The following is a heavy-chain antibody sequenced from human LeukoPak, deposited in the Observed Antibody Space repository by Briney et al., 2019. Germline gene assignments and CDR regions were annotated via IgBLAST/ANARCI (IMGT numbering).Heavy chain of an antibody. V-gene: IGHV4-59*08. Sequence: ETLSLTCTVSGGSISSYYWSWIRQPPGKGLEWIGYIYYSGSTNYNPSLKSRVTISVDTSKNQFSLKLSSVTAADTAVYYCARVHSGIAARPSYWGQGTLVTVSS. CDR1: GGSISSYY. J-gene: IGHJ4*02. CDR2: IYYSGST. CDR3: ARVHSGIAARPSY. D-gene: IGHD6-6*01.